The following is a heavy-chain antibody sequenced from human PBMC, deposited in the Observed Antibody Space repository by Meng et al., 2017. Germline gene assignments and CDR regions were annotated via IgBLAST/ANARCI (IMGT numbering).Heavy chain of an antibody. V-gene: IGHV4-59*01. D-gene: IGHD3-9*01. CDR2: IYYSGST. Sequence: GSLRLSCTVSGGSISSYYWSWSRQPPGKGLEWSGYIYYSGSTNYNPSLKSRVTISVDTSKNQYSLKLSSVTAADTAVYYCARYYRPILTGYYYFDYWGQGTLVTVSS. CDR3: ARYYRPILTGYYYFDY. J-gene: IGHJ4*02. CDR1: GGSISSYY.